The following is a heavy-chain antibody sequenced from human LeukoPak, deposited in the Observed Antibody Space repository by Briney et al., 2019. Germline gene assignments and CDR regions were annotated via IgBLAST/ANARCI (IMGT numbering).Heavy chain of an antibody. CDR2: ISYDGSNK. Sequence: PGGSLRLSCAASGFTFSSYAMHWVRQAPGKGLEWVAVISYDGSNKYYADSVKGRFTISRDNSKNTLYLQMNSLRAEDTAVYYCARSRVVITRGGAFDYWGQGTLVTVSS. D-gene: IGHD3-22*01. J-gene: IGHJ4*02. V-gene: IGHV3-30*04. CDR1: GFTFSSYA. CDR3: ARSRVVITRGGAFDY.